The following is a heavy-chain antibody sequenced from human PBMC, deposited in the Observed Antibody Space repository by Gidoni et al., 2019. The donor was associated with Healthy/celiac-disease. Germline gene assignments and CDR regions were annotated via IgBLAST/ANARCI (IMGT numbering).Heavy chain of an antibody. CDR1: GFTFSRYA. Sequence: EVQLLESGGGLVQPGGSLRLSCAASGFTFSRYAMIWVRQAPGKGLGWFSAISGSGGSTYYADSVKGRFTIARDNSKNTLYLQMNSLRAEDTAVYYCAKVPQPYYYDSSGYPLLGAFDIWGQGTMVTVSS. J-gene: IGHJ3*02. CDR3: AKVPQPYYYDSSGYPLLGAFDI. V-gene: IGHV3-23*01. D-gene: IGHD3-22*01. CDR2: ISGSGGST.